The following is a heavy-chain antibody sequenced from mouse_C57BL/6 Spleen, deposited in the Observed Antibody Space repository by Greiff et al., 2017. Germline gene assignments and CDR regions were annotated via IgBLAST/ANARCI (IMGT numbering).Heavy chain of an antibody. Sequence: VQLQQPGAELVKPGASVKLSCKASGYTFTSYWMQWVKQRPGQGLEWIGEIDPSDSYTNYNQKFKGKATLTVDTSSSTAYMQLSSLTSEDSAVYYCARGDYYSNSGYWGQGTSVTVSS. D-gene: IGHD2-5*01. J-gene: IGHJ4*01. V-gene: IGHV1-50*01. CDR2: IDPSDSYT. CDR3: ARGDYYSNSGY. CDR1: GYTFTSYW.